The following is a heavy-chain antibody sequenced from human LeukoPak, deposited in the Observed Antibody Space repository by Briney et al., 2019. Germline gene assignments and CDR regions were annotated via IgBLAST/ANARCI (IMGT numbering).Heavy chain of an antibody. D-gene: IGHD3-10*01. V-gene: IGHV3-66*02. CDR1: GFSISSGY. CDR2: LYSDDSA. CDR3: ARDRVPMKLLWFGELWDY. Sequence: PGGSLRLSCVASGFSISSGYMTWARQAPGKALEWVSLLYSDDSAYYPDSVKGRFTISRDNSKSTLHLQMDTLRTEDTAMYYCARDRVPMKLLWFGELWDYWGQGTLVTVSS. J-gene: IGHJ4*02.